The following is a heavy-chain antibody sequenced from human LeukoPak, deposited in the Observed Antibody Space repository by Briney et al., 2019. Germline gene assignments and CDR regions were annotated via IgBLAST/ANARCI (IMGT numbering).Heavy chain of an antibody. D-gene: IGHD2-15*01. CDR2: MDTSGHT. CDR1: GASISSYY. V-gene: IGHV4-4*07. CDR3: ARHWSHSVAQFGRSYWFDP. J-gene: IGHJ5*02. Sequence: SETLSLTCTVSGASISSYYWSWLRQPAGKGLEWIGHMDTSGHTNYNSSLMSRVTMSVDTSKNQFSLRLTSVTAADTAVYYCARHWSHSVAQFGRSYWFDPWGQGTLVTVSS.